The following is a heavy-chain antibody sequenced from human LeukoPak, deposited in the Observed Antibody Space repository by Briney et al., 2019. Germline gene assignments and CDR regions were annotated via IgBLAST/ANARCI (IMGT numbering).Heavy chain of an antibody. V-gene: IGHV3-23*01. D-gene: IGHD5-12*01. CDR2: ISGSGGST. Sequence: GGSLRLSCAASGFTFSSYAMSRVRQAPGKGLEWVSAISGSGGSTYYADSVKGRFTISRDNSKNTLYLQMNSLRAEDTAVYYCAKGDSGYDSAQNYWGQGTLVTVSS. CDR3: AKGDSGYDSAQNY. CDR1: GFTFSSYA. J-gene: IGHJ4*02.